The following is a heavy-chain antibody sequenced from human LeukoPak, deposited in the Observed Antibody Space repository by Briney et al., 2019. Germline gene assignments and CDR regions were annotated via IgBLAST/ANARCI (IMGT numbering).Heavy chain of an antibody. Sequence: SETLSLTCTVSGGSMSSYYWSWIRQPAGKGLEWIGRIYPSGSTSYNPSLKSRVTISVDTSKNQFSLKLSSVTAADTAVYYCARGKQPGYSSSWYNWFDPWGQGTLVTVSS. V-gene: IGHV4-4*07. CDR3: ARGKQPGYSSSWYNWFDP. J-gene: IGHJ5*02. D-gene: IGHD6-13*01. CDR2: IYPSGST. CDR1: GGSMSSYY.